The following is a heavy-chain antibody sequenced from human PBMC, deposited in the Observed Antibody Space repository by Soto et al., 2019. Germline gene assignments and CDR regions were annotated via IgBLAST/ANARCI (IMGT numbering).Heavy chain of an antibody. CDR2: NNPNSGGT. V-gene: IGHV1-2*02. CDR3: ARGVDIVVVPAGHYYCNMDV. Sequence: ASVKVSCKASGYTFTAYYMHWVRQAPGQGLEWMGWNNPNSGGTNYAQNFQGRVTMTRDTSISTAYMELSRLRSDDTAVYYCARGVDIVVVPAGHYYCNMDVWGQGTTVTVSS. J-gene: IGHJ6*01. D-gene: IGHD2-2*01. CDR1: GYTFTAYY.